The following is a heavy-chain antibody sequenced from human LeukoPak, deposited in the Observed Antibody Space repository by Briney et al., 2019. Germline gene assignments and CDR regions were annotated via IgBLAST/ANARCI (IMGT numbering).Heavy chain of an antibody. D-gene: IGHD2-15*01. V-gene: IGHV3-23*01. Sequence: GGSPRLSCAASGFTFRSYAMSWVRQAPGKGLEWVSSISGSGGSTYYADSVKGRFTISRDNSKNTLYLQMNSLRAEDTAIYYCARRLDLGSIVVVVAATGCFDYWGQGTLVTVSS. CDR1: GFTFRSYA. CDR3: ARRLDLGSIVVVVAATGCFDY. J-gene: IGHJ4*02. CDR2: ISGSGGST.